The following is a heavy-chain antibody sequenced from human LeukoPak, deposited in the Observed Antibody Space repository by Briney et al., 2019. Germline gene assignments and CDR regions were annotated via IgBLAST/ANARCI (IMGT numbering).Heavy chain of an antibody. CDR2: INPSGGST. CDR1: GYTFTSYY. J-gene: IGHJ4*02. Sequence: ASVKVSCKASGYTFTSYYMHWVRQAPGQGLEWMGIINPSGGSTSYAQKFQGRVTMTRDTSTSTVYMELSSLRSEDTAVYYCARDARGSYYDSSGYYPDYWGQGTLVTVSS. V-gene: IGHV1-46*01. CDR3: ARDARGSYYDSSGYYPDY. D-gene: IGHD3-22*01.